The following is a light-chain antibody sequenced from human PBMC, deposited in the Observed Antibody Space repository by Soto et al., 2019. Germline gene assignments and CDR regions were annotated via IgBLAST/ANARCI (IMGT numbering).Light chain of an antibody. CDR2: LGS. CDR3: MQALETPT. J-gene: IGKJ4*01. CDR1: QSLLHSNGYNY. Sequence: EIGMTQTPLSLSVTPGQPASISCRSSQSLLHSNGYNYLDWYLQKPGQSPQLLIYLGSNRASGVPDRFSGSGSGTDFTLKISRVEAEDVGVYYCMQALETPTFGGGTKVDIK. V-gene: IGKV2-28*01.